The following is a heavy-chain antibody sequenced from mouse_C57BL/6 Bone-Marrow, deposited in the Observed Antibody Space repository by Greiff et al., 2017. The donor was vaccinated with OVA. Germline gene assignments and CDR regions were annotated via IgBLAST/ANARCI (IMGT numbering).Heavy chain of an antibody. CDR1: GFTFSDFY. J-gene: IGHJ1*03. D-gene: IGHD2-4*01. V-gene: IGHV7-1*01. CDR3: ASYANYDYLYWYFDV. Sequence: EVKLMESGGGLVQSGRSLRLSCATSGFTFSDFYMEWVRQAPGKGLEWIAASRNKANDYTTEYSASVKGRFIVSRDTSQSILYLQMNALRAEDTAIYYCASYANYDYLYWYFDVWGTGTTLTVSS. CDR2: SRNKANDYTT.